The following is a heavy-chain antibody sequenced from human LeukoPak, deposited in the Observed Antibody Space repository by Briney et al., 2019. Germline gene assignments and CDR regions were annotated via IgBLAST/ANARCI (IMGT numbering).Heavy chain of an antibody. D-gene: IGHD5-18*01. CDR1: GGSFSGYY. V-gene: IGHV4-34*01. J-gene: IGHJ4*02. Sequence: RTSETLSLTCAVYGGSFSGYYWSWIRQPPGKGLGWIGEINHSGSTNYNPSLKSRVTISVDTSKNQFSLKLSSVTAADTAVYYCASLGYSYGRWAFDYWGQGTLVTVSS. CDR2: INHSGST. CDR3: ASLGYSYGRWAFDY.